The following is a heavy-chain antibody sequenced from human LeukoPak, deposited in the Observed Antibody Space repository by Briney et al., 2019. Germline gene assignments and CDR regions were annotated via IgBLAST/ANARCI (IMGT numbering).Heavy chain of an antibody. CDR1: GFTFTTFW. CDR3: AKDRSIGTYYTFDH. Sequence: GGSLRLSCATSGFTFTTFWMHWVRQAPGKGLVWVSRISHDGSSTNYADSVKGRFTVSRDNSKNSLYLQMNSLTAADTAVYYCAKDRSIGTYYTFDHWGQGTLVTVSS. CDR2: ISHDGSST. D-gene: IGHD1-26*01. J-gene: IGHJ4*02. V-gene: IGHV3-74*01.